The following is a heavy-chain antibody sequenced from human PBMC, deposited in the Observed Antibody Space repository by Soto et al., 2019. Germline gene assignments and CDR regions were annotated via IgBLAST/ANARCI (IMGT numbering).Heavy chain of an antibody. CDR3: ARDGISFDY. V-gene: IGHV3-30-3*01. J-gene: IGHJ4*02. Sequence: GGSLRLSCAASGFTFSSYAMHWVRQAPGKGLEWVAVISYDGSNKYYVDSVKGRFTISRDNAKNTLYLQMNSLRAEDTAVYYCARDGISFDYWGQGTLVTVSS. CDR2: ISYDGSNK. CDR1: GFTFSSYA. D-gene: IGHD1-26*01.